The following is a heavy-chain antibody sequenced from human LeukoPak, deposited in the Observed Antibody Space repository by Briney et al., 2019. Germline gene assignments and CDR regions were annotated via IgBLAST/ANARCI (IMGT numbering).Heavy chain of an antibody. J-gene: IGHJ4*02. V-gene: IGHV3-30-3*01. CDR2: ISLDGNNE. D-gene: IGHD6-13*01. CDR3: AREGYSSSWYDFDY. Sequence: PGRSLRLSCAASGFTFRNYYMHWVRQAPGKGLEWVAVISLDGNNEYYADSVKGRFSLSRDNSMNTLYLQLNSLRTEDTAMYYCAREGYSSSWYDFDYWGQGTLVTVSS. CDR1: GFTFRNYY.